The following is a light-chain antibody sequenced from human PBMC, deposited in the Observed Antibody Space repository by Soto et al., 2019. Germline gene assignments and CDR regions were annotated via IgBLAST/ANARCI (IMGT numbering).Light chain of an antibody. V-gene: IGKV1-39*01. CDR2: DAS. Sequence: DIQMTQSPPSLSASVGVTVTITCRASQSISSYLNWYQQKPGKVPKLLIYDASTLQSGVPSRFSGIRSGTDFTLTISSLQHEDLATYYCQQSYSSPRTFGQGTKLEIK. CDR3: QQSYSSPRT. J-gene: IGKJ2*01. CDR1: QSISSY.